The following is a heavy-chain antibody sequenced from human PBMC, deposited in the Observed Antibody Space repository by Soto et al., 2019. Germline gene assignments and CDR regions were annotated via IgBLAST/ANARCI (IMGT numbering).Heavy chain of an antibody. CDR2: IYYSGST. Sequence: SETLSLTCTVSGGSISSYYWSWIRQPPGKGLEWIGYIYYSGSTNYNPSLKSRVTISVDTSKNQFSLKLSSVTAADTAVYYCARTTVTPDYYYYGMDVWGQGTTVTVYS. D-gene: IGHD4-4*01. CDR1: GGSISSYY. CDR3: ARTTVTPDYYYYGMDV. V-gene: IGHV4-59*01. J-gene: IGHJ6*02.